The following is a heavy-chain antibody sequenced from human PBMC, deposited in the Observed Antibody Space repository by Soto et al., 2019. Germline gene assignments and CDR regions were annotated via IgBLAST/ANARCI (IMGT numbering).Heavy chain of an antibody. CDR3: AGSNWNYYFDP. Sequence: QVQLQESGPGLVKPSETLSLICTVSGGSVRDGSYYWAWLRQPPGKGLEWIGHIYHSGSTIYNPSLKSRVTISIDTSKSQFSLNLNSMTAADTAVYYCAGSNWNYYFDPWGQGTLVTVSS. V-gene: IGHV4-61*01. CDR1: GGSVRDGSYY. D-gene: IGHD1-7*01. CDR2: IYHSGST. J-gene: IGHJ5*02.